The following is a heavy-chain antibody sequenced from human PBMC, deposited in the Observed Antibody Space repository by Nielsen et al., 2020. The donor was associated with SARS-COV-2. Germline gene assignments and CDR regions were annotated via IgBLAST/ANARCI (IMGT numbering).Heavy chain of an antibody. D-gene: IGHD1-26*01. CDR3: ARDPTWSRRGGMDV. CDR2: IIPIFGIA. V-gene: IGHV1-69*13. CDR1: GGTFSSYA. J-gene: IGHJ6*02. Sequence: SVKVSCKASGGTFSSYAISWVRQAPGQGLEWMGGIIPIFGIANYAQKFQGRVTITADESTSTAYMELSSLRSEDTAVYYCARDPTWSRRGGMDVWGQGTTVTVSS.